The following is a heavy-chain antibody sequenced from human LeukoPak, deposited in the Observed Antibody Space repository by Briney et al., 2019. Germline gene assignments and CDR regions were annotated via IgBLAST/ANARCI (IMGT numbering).Heavy chain of an antibody. J-gene: IGHJ4*02. CDR2: IYHSGST. Sequence: SETLSLTCAVSGYSISSGYYWGWIRQPPGKGLEGIGIIYHSGSTYYNPSLKSRVTMSVDTYKNQFSLKLSSVTAADTAVYYCARQARYCAGTTCYILDYWGQGTLVTVSS. V-gene: IGHV4-38-2*01. CDR1: GYSISSGYY. CDR3: ARQARYCAGTTCYILDY. D-gene: IGHD2-2*01.